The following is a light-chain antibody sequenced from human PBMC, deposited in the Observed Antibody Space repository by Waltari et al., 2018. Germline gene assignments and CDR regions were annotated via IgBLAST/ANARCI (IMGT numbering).Light chain of an antibody. CDR2: GAS. J-gene: IGKJ2*01. V-gene: IGKV3-20*01. CDR1: QSVTSRY. CDR3: QQYDSSRGMYT. Sequence: EIVLTQSPGTMSLSPGERATLTCRASQSVTSRYIAWNQQKPGHAPRLLIYGASSGATGVPDRFSGSVSGTDFILTISTLEPEDFSVYYCQQYDSSRGMYTFGQGTKLEI.